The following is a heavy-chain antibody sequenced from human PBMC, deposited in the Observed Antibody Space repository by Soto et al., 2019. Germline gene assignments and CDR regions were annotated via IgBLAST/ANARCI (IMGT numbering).Heavy chain of an antibody. J-gene: IGHJ1*01. CDR3: ARGWNDFPH. Sequence: SVKVSCKATGGTFSSYAISWVRQAPGQGLECMGGIIPVFGTANYAQKFQGRVTINADESTSTVYMELSSLRSEDTAVYYCARGWNDFPHWGQGTLVTVSS. V-gene: IGHV1-69*13. CDR2: IIPVFGTA. CDR1: GGTFSSYA. D-gene: IGHD1-1*01.